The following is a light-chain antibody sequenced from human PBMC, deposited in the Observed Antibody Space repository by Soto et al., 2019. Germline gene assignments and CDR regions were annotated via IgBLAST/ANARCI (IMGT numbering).Light chain of an antibody. Sequence: EIVLTQSPGTLSLFPGERATLSCRARQSLTTRYLAWYQKKPVQAPRLLIYGASSRATGIPDRFSGSGSGTDFPLTISRLAAEDFVMYYCQQYGSSPTFGQGTRLEIK. CDR1: QSLTTRY. J-gene: IGKJ5*01. V-gene: IGKV3-20*01. CDR3: QQYGSSPT. CDR2: GAS.